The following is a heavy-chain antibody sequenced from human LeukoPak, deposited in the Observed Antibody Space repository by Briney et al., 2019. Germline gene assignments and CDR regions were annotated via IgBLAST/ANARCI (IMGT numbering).Heavy chain of an antibody. V-gene: IGHV3-15*01. CDR2: IKRKIEAEAT. CDR1: GFTFNNAW. D-gene: IGHD1-26*01. Sequence: GGSLRLSCAVSGFTFNNAWMNWVRQAPGKGLEWVGRIKRKIEAEATDYAAPVKGRFTISRDDSKNTLYLQMNSLKTEDTAVYYCTTLLSSGSYQSIWGQGTLVTVSS. CDR3: TTLLSSGSYQSI. J-gene: IGHJ4*02.